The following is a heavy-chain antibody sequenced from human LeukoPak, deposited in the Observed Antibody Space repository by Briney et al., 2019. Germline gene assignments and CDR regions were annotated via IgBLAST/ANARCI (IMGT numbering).Heavy chain of an antibody. CDR3: ATDRSVGATEAKL. CDR2: ISGSGGST. D-gene: IGHD1-26*01. J-gene: IGHJ4*02. Sequence: GGSLRLSCAASGFTFSSYAMSWVRQAPGKGLEGVSAISGSGGSTYYADSVKGRFTISRDNSKNTLYLQMNSLRAEDTAVYYCATDRSVGATEAKLWGQGTLVTVSS. V-gene: IGHV3-23*01. CDR1: GFTFSSYA.